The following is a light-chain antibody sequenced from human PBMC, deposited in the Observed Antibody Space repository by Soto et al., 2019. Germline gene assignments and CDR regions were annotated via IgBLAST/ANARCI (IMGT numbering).Light chain of an antibody. CDR3: QQTYNPPPT. J-gene: IGKJ1*01. CDR2: AAS. Sequence: DIQLTQSPSSLSASVGDRVTITCRASETIARYLNWYQQKPGKAPNLLIYAASTLKSGFPSRFSGTGSGTDFTHTISRPQPEDFATYYCQQTYNPPPTFGQGTKVESK. CDR1: ETIARY. V-gene: IGKV1-39*01.